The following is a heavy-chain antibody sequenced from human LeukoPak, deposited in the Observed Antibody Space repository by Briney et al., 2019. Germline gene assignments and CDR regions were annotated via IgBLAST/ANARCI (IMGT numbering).Heavy chain of an antibody. CDR2: TYYRSTWYN. CDR1: GDSVSSNSVT. D-gene: IGHD6-13*01. V-gene: IGHV6-1*01. Sequence: SQTLSLTCAISGDSVSSNSVTWNWTRQSPSRGLEWLRRTYYRSTWYNDYAVSVRGRITVNPDTSKNQFSLQLNSVTPEDTAVYYCARDSALYSSKPLDYWGQGTLVTVSS. CDR3: ARDSALYSSKPLDY. J-gene: IGHJ4*02.